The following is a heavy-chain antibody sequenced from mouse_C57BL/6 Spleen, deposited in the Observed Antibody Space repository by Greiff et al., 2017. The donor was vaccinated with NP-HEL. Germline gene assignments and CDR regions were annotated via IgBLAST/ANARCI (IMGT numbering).Heavy chain of an antibody. V-gene: IGHV5-17*01. Sequence: EVNVVESGGGLVKPGGSLKLSCAASGFTFSDYGMHRVRQAPEKGLEWVAYISSGSSTIYYADTVKGRFTISRDNAKNTLFLQMTSLRSEDTAMYYCAKAYYSNPLAYWGQGTLVTVSA. J-gene: IGHJ3*01. CDR1: GFTFSDYG. D-gene: IGHD2-5*01. CDR3: AKAYYSNPLAY. CDR2: ISSGSSTI.